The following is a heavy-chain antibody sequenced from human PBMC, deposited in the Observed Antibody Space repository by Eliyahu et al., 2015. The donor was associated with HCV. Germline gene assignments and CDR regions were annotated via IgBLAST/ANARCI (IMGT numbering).Heavy chain of an antibody. J-gene: IGHJ6*02. Sequence: QVQLVQSGAEVKKPGSSVKVSCKASGGXFSSYAISWVRQAPGQGLGWMGGIIPIFGTANYAQKFQGRVTITADESTSTAYMELSSLRSEDTAVYYCARVTVTTFYYYGMDVWGQGTTVTVSS. CDR3: ARVTVTTFYYYGMDV. D-gene: IGHD4-17*01. V-gene: IGHV1-69*01. CDR2: IIPIFGTA. CDR1: GGXFSSYA.